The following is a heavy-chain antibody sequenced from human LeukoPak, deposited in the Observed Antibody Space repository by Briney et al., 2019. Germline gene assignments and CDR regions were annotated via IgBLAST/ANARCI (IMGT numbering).Heavy chain of an antibody. CDR1: GGSISSGTYY. J-gene: IGHJ6*03. CDR3: ARESVLLWFGGMVDYYYMDV. D-gene: IGHD3-10*01. V-gene: IGHV4-61*02. CDR2: IYTSGST. Sequence: KASETLSLTCTVSGGSISSGTYYWSWIRQPAGKGLEWIGRIYTSGSTNYNPSLKSRVTMSVDTSKNQFSLKLSSVTAADTAVYYCARESVLLWFGGMVDYYYMDVWGKGTTVTISS.